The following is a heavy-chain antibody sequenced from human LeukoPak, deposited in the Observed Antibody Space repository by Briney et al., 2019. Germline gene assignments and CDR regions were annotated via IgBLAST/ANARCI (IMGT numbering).Heavy chain of an antibody. D-gene: IGHD1-1*01. CDR2: ISSSSSYI. V-gene: IGHV3-21*01. CDR1: GFTFSSYS. Sequence: PGRSLRLSCAASGFTFSSYSMNWVRQAPGRGLELVSSISSSSSYIYYADSVKGRFTISRDNAKNSLYMQMTSLRAEDTAVYYCARDGTGSDAFDIWGQGTMVTVSS. CDR3: ARDGTGSDAFDI. J-gene: IGHJ3*02.